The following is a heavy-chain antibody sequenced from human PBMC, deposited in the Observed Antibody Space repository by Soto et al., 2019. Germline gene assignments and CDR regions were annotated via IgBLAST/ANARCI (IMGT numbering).Heavy chain of an antibody. D-gene: IGHD3-10*01. CDR1: GFTFDDYA. V-gene: IGHV3-9*01. CDR3: AKDTHGSGSYYWGYFDY. Sequence: GGSPRLSCAASGFTFDDYAMHWVRQAPGKGLEWVSGISWNSGSIGYADSVKGRFTISRDNAKNSLYLQMNSLRAEDTALYYCAKDTHGSGSYYWGYFDYWGQGTLVTASS. J-gene: IGHJ4*02. CDR2: ISWNSGSI.